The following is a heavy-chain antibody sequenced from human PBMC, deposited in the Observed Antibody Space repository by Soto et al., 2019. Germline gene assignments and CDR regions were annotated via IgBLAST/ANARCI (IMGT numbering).Heavy chain of an antibody. Sequence: SETLSLTCTVSGGSISSYYWSCIRQPPGKGLEWIGYIYYSGSTNYNPSLKSRVTISVDTSKNQFSLKLSSVTAADTAVYYCARGSHGDIYYYYYMDVRGKGTTVTVSS. CDR2: IYYSGST. J-gene: IGHJ6*03. D-gene: IGHD4-17*01. V-gene: IGHV4-59*01. CDR1: GGSISSYY. CDR3: ARGSHGDIYYYYYMDV.